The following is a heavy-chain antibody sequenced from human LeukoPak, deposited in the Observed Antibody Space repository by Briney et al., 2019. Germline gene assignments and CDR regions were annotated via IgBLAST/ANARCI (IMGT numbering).Heavy chain of an antibody. Sequence: ASVKVSCKASGYTFSDYYIHWVRQAPGQGLEWMGWINPNTGGTNYAQKFQGRVTMTTDTSTSTAYMELRSLRSDDTAVYYCARDWDIVLVVAATPPPNYYYMDVWGKGTTVTVSS. V-gene: IGHV1-2*02. D-gene: IGHD2-15*01. J-gene: IGHJ6*03. CDR1: GYTFSDYY. CDR2: INPNTGGT. CDR3: ARDWDIVLVVAATPPPNYYYMDV.